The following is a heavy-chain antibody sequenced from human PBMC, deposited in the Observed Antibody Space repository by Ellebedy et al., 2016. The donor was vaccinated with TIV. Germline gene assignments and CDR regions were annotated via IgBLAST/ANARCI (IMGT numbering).Heavy chain of an antibody. J-gene: IGHJ4*02. CDR2: IYYSGST. CDR1: GGSISSYY. Sequence: MPSETLSLTCTVSGGSISSYYWSWIRQPPGKGLEWIGYIYYSGSTNYHPSLKSRVTMSVDSSRNQYSLKLSSVTAADTAVFYCARTSYYDSSGYPLFDYWGQGTLVTVSS. V-gene: IGHV4-59*08. D-gene: IGHD3-22*01. CDR3: ARTSYYDSSGYPLFDY.